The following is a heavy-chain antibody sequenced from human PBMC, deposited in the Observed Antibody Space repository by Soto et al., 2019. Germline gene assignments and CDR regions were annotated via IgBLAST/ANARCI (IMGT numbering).Heavy chain of an antibody. CDR1: GYTFTSYG. Sequence: ASVKVSCKASGYTFTSYGISWVRQAPGQGLEWMGWISAYNGNTNYAQKLQGRVTMTTDTSTSTAYMELNSLRSEDTAVYYCAAPRTDGYKVPDPSTYYYYGLDVWGQGTTVTVSS. CDR3: AAPRTDGYKVPDPSTYYYYGLDV. J-gene: IGHJ6*02. D-gene: IGHD5-12*01. V-gene: IGHV1-18*01. CDR2: ISAYNGNT.